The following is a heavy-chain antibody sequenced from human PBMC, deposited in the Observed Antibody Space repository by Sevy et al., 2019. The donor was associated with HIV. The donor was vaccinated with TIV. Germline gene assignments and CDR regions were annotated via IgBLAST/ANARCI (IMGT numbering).Heavy chain of an antibody. CDR2: IYHSGNT. Sequence: SETLSLTCAVSGGSIRSGVYSWNWIRQPPGKGLEWIGYIYHSGNTYYNPSLKGRVTISIDTSKNQFSLKMSSVTAADTAIYYCSRDGGTMTTPGAFDIWGQWGYGHRLL. V-gene: IGHV4-30-2*01. CDR3: SRDGGTMTTPGAFDI. CDR1: GGSIRSGVYS. J-gene: IGHJ3*02. D-gene: IGHD4-17*01.